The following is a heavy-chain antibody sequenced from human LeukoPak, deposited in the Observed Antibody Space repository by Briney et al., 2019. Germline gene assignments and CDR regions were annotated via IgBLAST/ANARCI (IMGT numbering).Heavy chain of an antibody. CDR1: GYTFTGYY. Sequence: ASVKVSCKASGYTFTGYYMHWVRQAPGQGLEWMGWINPNSGGTNYAQKFQGRVTMTRDTSISTAYMELSRLRSDDTAVYYCAREVMVYTIPLNYYYLDVWGRGTTVTVSS. J-gene: IGHJ6*03. CDR2: INPNSGGT. CDR3: AREVMVYTIPLNYYYLDV. V-gene: IGHV1-2*02. D-gene: IGHD2-8*01.